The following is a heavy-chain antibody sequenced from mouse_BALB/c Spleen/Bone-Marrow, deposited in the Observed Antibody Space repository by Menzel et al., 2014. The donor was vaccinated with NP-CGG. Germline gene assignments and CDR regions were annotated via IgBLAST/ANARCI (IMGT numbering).Heavy chain of an antibody. CDR1: GIFITTGNYR. Sequence: EVHLVESGPGLVKPSQTVSLTCTVTGIFITTGNYRWSWIRQFPGKKLEGKGNIYYSGTITYNPSLKRRTTNTRDTSKNQFFLEMNSLTAEDTATYCCARYDGYFDYWGQGTTLTVSS. CDR3: ARYDGYFDY. D-gene: IGHD2-3*01. CDR2: IYYSGTI. V-gene: IGHV3-5*02. J-gene: IGHJ2*01.